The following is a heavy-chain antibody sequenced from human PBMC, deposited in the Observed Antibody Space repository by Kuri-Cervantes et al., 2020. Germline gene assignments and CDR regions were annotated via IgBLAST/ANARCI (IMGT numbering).Heavy chain of an antibody. CDR2: ISTNYIT. J-gene: IGHJ6*02. CDR3: AKDINVVVPAAMPSDYYYGMDA. Sequence: GGSLRLSCVGSGFTFSNYAMTWVRQAPGKGLEWVSGISTNYITYYTDSVKGRFTISRDNSKNTLHLQMNSLRVGDTAVYYCAKDINVVVPAAMPSDYYYGMDAWGQGTTVTVSS. V-gene: IGHV3-23*01. CDR1: GFTFSNYA. D-gene: IGHD2-2*01.